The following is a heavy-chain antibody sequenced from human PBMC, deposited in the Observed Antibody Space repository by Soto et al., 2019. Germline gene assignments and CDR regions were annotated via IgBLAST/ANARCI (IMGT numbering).Heavy chain of an antibody. D-gene: IGHD3-10*01. J-gene: IGHJ4*02. CDR3: APHPGGGGY. Sequence: EVQLVESGGGLIQPGGSLRLSCAVSGFTVSNNYMSWVRQAPGKGLEGVSVIYSGGYTAYGDSVKGRFTISRDNSKNTHNLKINSLGAEARALFYWAPHPGGGGYGGQGTLVTVSS. CDR1: GFTVSNNY. CDR2: IYSGGYT. V-gene: IGHV3-53*01.